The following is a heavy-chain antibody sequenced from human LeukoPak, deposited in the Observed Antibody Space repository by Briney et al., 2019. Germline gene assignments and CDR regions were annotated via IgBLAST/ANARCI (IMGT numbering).Heavy chain of an antibody. CDR1: GFTFSSYW. CDR3: ASGRITIFGVVTYFDY. J-gene: IGHJ4*02. Sequence: GSLRLSCAASGFTFSSYWMSWVRQAPGKGLEWVANIKQDGSEKYYVDSVKGRFTISRDNAKNSLYLQMNSLRAEDTAVYYCASGRITIFGVVTYFDYWGQGTLVTVSS. D-gene: IGHD3-3*01. CDR2: IKQDGSEK. V-gene: IGHV3-7*01.